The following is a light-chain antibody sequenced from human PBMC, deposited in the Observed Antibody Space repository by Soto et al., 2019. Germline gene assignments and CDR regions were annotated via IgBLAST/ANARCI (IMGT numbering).Light chain of an antibody. V-gene: IGKV4-1*01. Sequence: DIVMTQSPDSLAVSLGERATINCKSSQSVLYSSNNKNYLAWYQQQPEQPPKLLIYWASTRESGVTDRFSGSGSGTDVTLTISSLQAEDVSVYYCQQYYSAPYTFGQGPKLEIK. CDR1: QSVLYSSNNKNY. CDR2: WAS. CDR3: QQYYSAPYT. J-gene: IGKJ2*01.